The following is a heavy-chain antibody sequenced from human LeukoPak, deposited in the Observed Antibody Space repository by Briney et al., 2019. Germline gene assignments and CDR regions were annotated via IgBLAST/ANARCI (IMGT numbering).Heavy chain of an antibody. CDR2: IYSGGST. Sequence: PGGSLRLSCAASGFTVSSNYMSWARQAPGKGLEWVSVIYSGGSTYYADSVKGRFTISRDNSKNTLYLQMNSLRAEDTAVYYCASIAVAGTRVNWGQGTLVTVSS. CDR1: GFTVSSNY. J-gene: IGHJ4*02. V-gene: IGHV3-66*01. CDR3: ASIAVAGTRVN. D-gene: IGHD6-19*01.